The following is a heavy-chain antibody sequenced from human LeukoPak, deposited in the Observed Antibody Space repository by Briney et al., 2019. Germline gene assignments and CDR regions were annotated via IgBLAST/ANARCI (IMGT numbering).Heavy chain of an antibody. V-gene: IGHV3-23*01. J-gene: IGHJ3*02. CDR3: AKRRYSDSDLRAFDI. Sequence: GGSLRLSCAASGFTFSTYAMNWVRQAPGKGLEWVSGIGGGDDDRYYADSVKGRFTISRDNAKNSLFLQMNSLRAEDTAIYYCAKRRYSDSDLRAFDIWGQGTMVTVSS. CDR1: GFTFSTYA. CDR2: IGGGDDDR. D-gene: IGHD5-12*01.